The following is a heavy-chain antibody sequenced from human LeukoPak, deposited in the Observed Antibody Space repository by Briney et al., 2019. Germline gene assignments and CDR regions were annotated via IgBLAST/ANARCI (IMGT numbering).Heavy chain of an antibody. CDR3: AKDAQSCKVGDCYPDY. CDR2: ISYDGSNK. J-gene: IGHJ4*02. Sequence: GGSLRLSCAASGFTFSSYGMHWVRQAPGKGLEWVAFISYDGSNKYYADSVKGRFTISRDNSKNTLYLQMNSLRAEDTAVYYCAKDAQSCKVGDCYPDYWGQGTLVTVSS. D-gene: IGHD2-21*02. V-gene: IGHV3-30*18. CDR1: GFTFSSYG.